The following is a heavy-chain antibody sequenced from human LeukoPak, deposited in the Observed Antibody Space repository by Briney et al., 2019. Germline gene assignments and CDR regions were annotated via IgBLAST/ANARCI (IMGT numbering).Heavy chain of an antibody. Sequence: PGGSLRLSCAASGFTFSSYGMHWVRQAPGKGLEWVAFIRYDGSNKYYADSVKGRFTISRDNSKNTLYLQMNSLRAEDTAVYYCAKDKVISADSYVQDIWGQGTMVTVSS. V-gene: IGHV3-30*02. CDR2: IRYDGSNK. J-gene: IGHJ3*02. CDR3: AKDKVISADSYVQDI. CDR1: GFTFSSYG. D-gene: IGHD5-18*01.